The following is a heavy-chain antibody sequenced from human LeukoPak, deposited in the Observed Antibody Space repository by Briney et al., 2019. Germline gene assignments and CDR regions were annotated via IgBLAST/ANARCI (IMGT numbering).Heavy chain of an antibody. D-gene: IGHD2-2*01. CDR1: GYTFTSYD. V-gene: IGHV1-69*05. Sequence: ASVKVSCTASGYTFTSYDINWVRQATGQGLEWMGRIIPIFGTANYAQKFQGRVTITTDESTSTAYMELSSLRSEDTAVYYCARDRREYHDEQTNWFDPWGQGTLVTVSS. J-gene: IGHJ5*02. CDR3: ARDRREYHDEQTNWFDP. CDR2: IIPIFGTA.